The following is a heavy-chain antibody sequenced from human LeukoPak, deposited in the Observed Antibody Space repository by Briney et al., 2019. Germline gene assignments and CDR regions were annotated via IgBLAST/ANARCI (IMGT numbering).Heavy chain of an antibody. Sequence: SETLSLTCTVSGGSISSSSYYWGWIRQPPGKGLEWIGSIHYSGSTNYNPSLKSRVTISVDTSKNQFSLKLSSVTAADTAVYYCARGYCSGGSCYSYYYYNYMDVWGKGTTVTISS. J-gene: IGHJ6*03. CDR3: ARGYCSGGSCYSYYYYNYMDV. CDR1: GGSISSSSYY. V-gene: IGHV4-39*07. D-gene: IGHD2-15*01. CDR2: IHYSGST.